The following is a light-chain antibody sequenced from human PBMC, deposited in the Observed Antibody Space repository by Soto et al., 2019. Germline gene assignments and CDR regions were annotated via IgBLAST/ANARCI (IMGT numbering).Light chain of an antibody. Sequence: DIPMTQSPSSLSASVGARVSITCQASQDIRTSLSWFQHKPGRAPKLLIYGASYLETGVPSRFRGSGSGTDFTFTITSLQPEDIATYYCQHSNNPPPFTFGPGTIVDIK. J-gene: IGKJ3*01. CDR1: QDIRTS. CDR2: GAS. V-gene: IGKV1-33*01. CDR3: QHSNNPPPFT.